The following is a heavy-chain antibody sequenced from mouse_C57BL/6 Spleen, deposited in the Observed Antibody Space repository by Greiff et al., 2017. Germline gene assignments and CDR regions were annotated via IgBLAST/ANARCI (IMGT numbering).Heavy chain of an antibody. V-gene: IGHV1-15*01. Sequence: QVQLKESGAELVRPGASVTLSCKASGYTFTDYEMHWVKQTPVHGLEWIGAIDPETGGTAYNQKFKGKAILTADKSSSTAYMDLRSLTSEDSAVYYCSNWDDTWFAYWGQGSLVTVSA. CDR2: IDPETGGT. D-gene: IGHD4-1*01. J-gene: IGHJ3*01. CDR3: SNWDDTWFAY. CDR1: GYTFTDYE.